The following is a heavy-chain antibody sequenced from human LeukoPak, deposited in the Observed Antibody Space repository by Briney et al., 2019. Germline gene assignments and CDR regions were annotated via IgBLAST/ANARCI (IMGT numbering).Heavy chain of an antibody. V-gene: IGHV3-30*01. CDR2: ISYGGSKT. CDR3: AELGITMIGGV. D-gene: IGHD3-10*02. J-gene: IGHJ6*04. CDR1: GFTFSSYA. Sequence: HPGGSLRLSCAAPGFTFSSYAMSWVRQAPGKGLEWVAIISYGGSKTDYADSVKGRFTISRDNSKNTMYLQMNSLRAEDTAVYYCAELGITMIGGVWGKGTTVTISS.